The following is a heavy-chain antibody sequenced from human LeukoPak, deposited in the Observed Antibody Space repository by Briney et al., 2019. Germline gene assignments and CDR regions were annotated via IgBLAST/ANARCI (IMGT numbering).Heavy chain of an antibody. CDR3: ASSYDSSGYYFSYFDY. CDR1: GGTFSSYA. J-gene: IGHJ4*02. D-gene: IGHD3-22*01. V-gene: IGHV1-69*05. Sequence: SVKVSCKASGGTFSSYAISWVRQAPGQGLEWMGGIIPIFGTANYAQKFQGRVTITTDGSTSTAYMELSSLRSEDTAVYYCASSYDSSGYYFSYFDYWGQGTLVTVSS. CDR2: IIPIFGTA.